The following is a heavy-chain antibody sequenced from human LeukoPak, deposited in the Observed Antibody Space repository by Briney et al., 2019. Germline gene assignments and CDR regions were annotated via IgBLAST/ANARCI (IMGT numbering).Heavy chain of an antibody. V-gene: IGHV4-61*01. CDR2: IYYSGST. Sequence: SETLSLTCTLSGCSVSSGSYYWSWIRQPPGKGLEWIGYIYYSGSTNYNPSLKSRVTISVDTSKNQFSLKLSSVTDADTAVYYCARGGVVVAATPFDYWGQGTLVTVSS. J-gene: IGHJ4*02. CDR3: ARGGVVVAATPFDY. CDR1: GCSVSSGSYY. D-gene: IGHD2-15*01.